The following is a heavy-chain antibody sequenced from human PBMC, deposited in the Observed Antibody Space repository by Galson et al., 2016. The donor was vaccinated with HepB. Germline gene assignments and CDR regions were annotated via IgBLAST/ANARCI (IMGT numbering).Heavy chain of an antibody. CDR1: GFTFSSYS. Sequence: SLRLSCAASGFTFSSYSMNWVRQAPGKGLEWVSYISSSSRTIYYADSVKGRFTISRDNFKSTLYLEMNSLRGEDTAIYYCAKGDYDVLRYSDHWGQGTLVTVS. V-gene: IGHV3-48*01. CDR3: AKGDYDVLRYSDH. J-gene: IGHJ4*02. D-gene: IGHD3-9*01. CDR2: ISSSSRTI.